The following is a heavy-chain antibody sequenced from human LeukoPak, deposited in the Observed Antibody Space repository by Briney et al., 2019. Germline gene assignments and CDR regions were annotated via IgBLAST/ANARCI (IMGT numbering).Heavy chain of an antibody. CDR1: GFTFSSYW. CDR2: IRSSGSTI. D-gene: IGHD3-22*01. J-gene: IGHJ4*02. V-gene: IGHV3-48*04. CDR3: AKDKAYDSSGLIGF. Sequence: GGSLRLSCAASGFTFSSYWMSWVRQAPGKGLEWLSYIRSSGSTIYYADSVKGRFTISRDNAKNSLYLQMNSLRAEDTAVYYCAKDKAYDSSGLIGFWGQGTLVTVSS.